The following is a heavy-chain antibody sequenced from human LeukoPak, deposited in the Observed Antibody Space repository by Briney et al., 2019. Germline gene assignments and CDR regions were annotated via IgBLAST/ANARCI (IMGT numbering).Heavy chain of an antibody. CDR3: ARDSSGWYDH. Sequence: GGSLRLSCAASDFSVSTNYMTWVRQAPGRGLEWVSVIYAGGTTYYADSVRGRFTISRDNSKNTLYLQMNSLRDEDTAVYYCARDSSGWYDHWGQGTLVTVSS. CDR1: DFSVSTNY. J-gene: IGHJ5*02. V-gene: IGHV3-53*01. CDR2: IYAGGTT. D-gene: IGHD6-19*01.